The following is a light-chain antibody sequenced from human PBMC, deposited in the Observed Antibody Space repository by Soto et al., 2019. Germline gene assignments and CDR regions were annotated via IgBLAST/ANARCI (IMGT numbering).Light chain of an antibody. J-gene: IGKJ4*01. Sequence: DIQMTQSPSSLSASVGDRVTITCRASQDINNYLAWYQQKPGKVPKLLIYAASTLQAGVPSRFSGSGSGTDFTLTISSLQPEGVATYYCQKSNSAPLTFGGGTKVEIK. CDR2: AAS. CDR1: QDINNY. CDR3: QKSNSAPLT. V-gene: IGKV1-27*01.